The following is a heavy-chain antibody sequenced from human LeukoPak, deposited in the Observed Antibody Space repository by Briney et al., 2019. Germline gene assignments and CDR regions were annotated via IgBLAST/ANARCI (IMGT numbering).Heavy chain of an antibody. CDR2: IYYSGST. CDR3: ARGYCSSTSSYTPSWFDP. J-gene: IGHJ5*02. Sequence: SETLSLTCTVSGGSISSYYWSWIRQPPGKGLEWIGYIYYSGSTNYNPSLKSRVTISVDTSKNQFSLKLSSVTAADTAVYYCARGYCSSTSSYTPSWFDPWGQGTLVTVSS. V-gene: IGHV4-59*01. CDR1: GGSISSYY. D-gene: IGHD2-2*02.